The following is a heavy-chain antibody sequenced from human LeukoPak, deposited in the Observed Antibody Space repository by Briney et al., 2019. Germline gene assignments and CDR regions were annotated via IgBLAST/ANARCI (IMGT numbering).Heavy chain of an antibody. D-gene: IGHD2-2*01. V-gene: IGHV3-74*01. CDR3: VSFYETY. Sequence: GGSMRLSCAASGNYLMHWVRQAPGKGLVWVSHINGDGSWTSYADSVKGRFTISKDNAKNTVYLQMNNLRAEDTAVYYCVSFYETYWGRGTLVTVSS. J-gene: IGHJ4*02. CDR1: GNYL. CDR2: INGDGSWT.